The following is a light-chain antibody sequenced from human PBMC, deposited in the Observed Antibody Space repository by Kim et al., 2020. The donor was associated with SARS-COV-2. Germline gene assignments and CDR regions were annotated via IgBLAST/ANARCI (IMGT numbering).Light chain of an antibody. CDR2: EVT. J-gene: IGLJ3*02. CDR3: SSFTSSTTWV. V-gene: IGLV2-18*02. CDR1: SSNIGNNA. Sequence: VTISCSGSSSNIGNNAVNWYQQLPGKAPKLMIYEVTNRPSGVPDRFSGSKSGNTASLTISGLLPEDEGDYYCSSFTSSTTWVFGGGTQLTVL.